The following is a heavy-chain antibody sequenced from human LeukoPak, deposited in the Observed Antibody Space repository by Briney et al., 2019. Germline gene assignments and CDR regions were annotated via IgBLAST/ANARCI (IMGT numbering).Heavy chain of an antibody. D-gene: IGHD3-10*01. Sequence: ASVKVSCKASGGTFSSYAVSWVRQAPGQGLEWMGGIIPIFVIANYAQKFQGRVTITADKSTSTAYMEQSSLRSEDTAVYYCARGLLSRVRHYFDYWGQGTLVTVSS. J-gene: IGHJ4*02. CDR2: IIPIFVIA. V-gene: IGHV1-69*10. CDR1: GGTFSSYA. CDR3: ARGLLSRVRHYFDY.